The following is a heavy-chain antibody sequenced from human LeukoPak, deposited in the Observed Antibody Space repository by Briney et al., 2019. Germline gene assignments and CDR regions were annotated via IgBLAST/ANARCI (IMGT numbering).Heavy chain of an antibody. CDR2: VYYTGST. D-gene: IGHD6-6*01. J-gene: IGHJ4*02. Sequence: SETPSLTCSVYGGSVSSYYWSWIRQPPGKGLEWIGYVYYTGSTNYNPSLKSRVTMFEDKSKNQFSLRLYSVTVADTAVYYCARHFAYSSSSYFDYWGQGSLVTVSS. CDR1: GGSVSSYY. V-gene: IGHV4-59*08. CDR3: ARHFAYSSSSYFDY.